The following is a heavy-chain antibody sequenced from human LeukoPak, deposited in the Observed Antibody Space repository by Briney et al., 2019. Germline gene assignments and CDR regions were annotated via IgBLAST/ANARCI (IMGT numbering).Heavy chain of an antibody. CDR2: ISNNGGST. CDR3: ARWTRAYTGYDS. Sequence: GGSLRLSCAASGFTFSAYAMHWVRQAPGKGLECVSTISNNGGSTSYADSVKGRFTISRDNSKNTLYLQMGSLRSEDMAVYYCARWTRAYTGYDSWGQGTLVTVSS. V-gene: IGHV3-64*02. D-gene: IGHD5-12*01. J-gene: IGHJ5*01. CDR1: GFTFSAYA.